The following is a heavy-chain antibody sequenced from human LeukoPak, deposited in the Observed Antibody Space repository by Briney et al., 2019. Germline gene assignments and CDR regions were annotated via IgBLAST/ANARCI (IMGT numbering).Heavy chain of an antibody. D-gene: IGHD5-18*01. CDR2: IYTSGST. V-gene: IGHV4-4*07. CDR1: GDSFSIYY. J-gene: IGHJ5*02. Sequence: PSETLSLTCSVSGDSFSIYYWSWIRQPAGRGLEWIGRIYTSGSTNYNPSLKSRVTMSLDTSMNQLSLTLSSVTAADTAVYYCARGFAPYSYGFRVWFDPWGQGTLVTVSS. CDR3: ARGFAPYSYGFRVWFDP.